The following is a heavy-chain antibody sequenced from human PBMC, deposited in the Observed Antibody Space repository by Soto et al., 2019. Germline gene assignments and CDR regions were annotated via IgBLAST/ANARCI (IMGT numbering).Heavy chain of an antibody. Sequence: GESLNISCKGSGYSFTSYWIGWVRQMPGKGLEWMGIIYPGDSDTRYSPSFQGQVTISADKSISTAYLQWGSLKASDTAMYYCAKDSYYYYYGMDVWGQGTTVTVSS. CDR1: GYSFTSYW. D-gene: IGHD2-15*01. V-gene: IGHV5-51*01. J-gene: IGHJ6*02. CDR2: IYPGDSDT. CDR3: AKDSYYYYYGMDV.